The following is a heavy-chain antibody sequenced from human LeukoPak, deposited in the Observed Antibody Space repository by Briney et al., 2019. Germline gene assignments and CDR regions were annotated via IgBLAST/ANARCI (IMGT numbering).Heavy chain of an antibody. J-gene: IGHJ4*02. CDR1: GGSFSGYY. V-gene: IGHV4-34*01. Sequence: SETLSLTCAAYGGSFSGYYWSWIRQPPGKGLEWIGEINHSGSTNYNPSLKSRVTISVDTSKNQFSLKLSSVTAADTAVYYCAGGVPAARFDYWGQGTLVTVSS. D-gene: IGHD2-2*01. CDR2: INHSGST. CDR3: AGGVPAARFDY.